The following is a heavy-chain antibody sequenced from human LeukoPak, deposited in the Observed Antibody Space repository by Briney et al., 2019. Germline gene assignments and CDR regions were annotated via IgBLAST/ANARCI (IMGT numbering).Heavy chain of an antibody. D-gene: IGHD2-2*01. V-gene: IGHV3-48*01. CDR3: ARACGGASCYDTPDFDC. CDR2: ISESSNTI. Sequence: GGSLRLSCVASGYSFTTYDMNWVRQSPGKGLEWVSHISESSNTIHYAASVKGRFTISRDNARRSLYLQMNSLRAEDTGVYYCARACGGASCYDTPDFDCWGQGTLVTVAS. CDR1: GYSFTTYD. J-gene: IGHJ4*02.